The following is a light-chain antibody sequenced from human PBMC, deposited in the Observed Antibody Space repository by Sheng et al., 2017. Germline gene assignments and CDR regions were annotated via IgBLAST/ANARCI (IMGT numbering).Light chain of an antibody. CDR3: QSYDTRQSSPV. CDR1: SSNIGTRYD. J-gene: IGLJ2*01. V-gene: IGLV1-40*01. Sequence: QSVLTQPPSVSGAPGQRVTISCTGSSSNIGTRYDVHWYQQLPGTAPKLLIYRNNNRPSGVPDRFSGSKSDTSASLVITGLQTEDEADYYCQSYDTRQSSPVFGGGTKLTVL. CDR2: RNN.